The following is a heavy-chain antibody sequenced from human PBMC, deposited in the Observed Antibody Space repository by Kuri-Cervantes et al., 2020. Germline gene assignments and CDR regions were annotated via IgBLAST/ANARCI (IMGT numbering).Heavy chain of an antibody. V-gene: IGHV3-30*01. J-gene: IGHJ4*02. CDR3: AKGVRYFDWLSIDQ. CDR1: GFTFSSYA. Sequence: GGSLRLSCAASGFTFSSYAMHWVRQAPGKGLEWVAVISYDGSNKYYADSVKGRFTISRDNSKNTLYLQMNSLRAEDTAMYYCAKGVRYFDWLSIDQWGQGTLVTVSS. D-gene: IGHD3-9*01. CDR2: ISYDGSNK.